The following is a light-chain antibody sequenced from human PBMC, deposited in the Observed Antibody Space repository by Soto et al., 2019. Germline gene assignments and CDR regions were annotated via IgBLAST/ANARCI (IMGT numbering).Light chain of an antibody. J-gene: IGKJ3*01. Sequence: DIQLTQSPSFLSASVGDRVTITCRASQGISSYLAWYQQKPGKAPKLLISAASPLQSGVPSRFSGSGSGTEFTLTISTLQPEDFATYYCQQLNSYPPEFTFGPGTKVDIK. CDR1: QGISSY. CDR3: QQLNSYPPEFT. CDR2: AAS. V-gene: IGKV1-9*01.